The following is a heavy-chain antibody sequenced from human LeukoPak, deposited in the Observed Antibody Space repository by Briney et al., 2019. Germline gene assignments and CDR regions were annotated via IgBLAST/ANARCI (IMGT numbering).Heavy chain of an antibody. V-gene: IGHV1-45*02. J-gene: IGHJ3*02. CDR2: ITPFNGNT. Sequence: ASVKVSCKASGYTFTYRYLHWVRQAPGQALEWMGWITPFNGNTNYAQKFQDRVTITRDRSMSTAYMELSSLRSEDTAMYYCARLDTAEAFDIWGQGTMVTVSS. CDR3: ARLDTAEAFDI. CDR1: GYTFTYRY. D-gene: IGHD5-18*01.